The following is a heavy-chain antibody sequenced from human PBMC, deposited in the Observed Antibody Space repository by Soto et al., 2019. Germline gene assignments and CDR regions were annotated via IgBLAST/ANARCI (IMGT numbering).Heavy chain of an antibody. CDR2: IIPIFGTA. CDR1: GYTFTSYG. J-gene: IGHJ6*02. V-gene: IGHV1-69*13. CDR3: ARDDVVTTVTSYYYYGMDV. D-gene: IGHD4-17*01. Sequence: ASVKVSCKASGYTFTSYGISWVRQAPGQGLEWMGGIIPIFGTANYAQKFQGRVTITADESTSTAYMELSSLRSEDTAVYYCARDDVVTTVTSYYYYGMDVWGQGTTVTVSS.